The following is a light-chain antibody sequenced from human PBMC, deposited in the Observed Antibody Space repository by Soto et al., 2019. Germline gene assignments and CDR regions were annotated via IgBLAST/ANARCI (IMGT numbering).Light chain of an antibody. J-gene: IGLJ3*02. V-gene: IGLV1-44*01. Sequence: QSVLTQPPSVSGTPGQRVTISCSGSSSNIGKNTVNWYQQLPGTAPKLLIYTNNQRPSGVPDRFFGSKSGTSASLAISGLQSEDEADYYCATWDDRLTGWVFDGGTKVTVL. CDR2: TNN. CDR3: ATWDDRLTGWV. CDR1: SSNIGKNT.